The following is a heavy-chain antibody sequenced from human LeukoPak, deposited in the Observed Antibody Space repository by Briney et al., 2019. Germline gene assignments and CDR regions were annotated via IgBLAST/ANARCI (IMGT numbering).Heavy chain of an antibody. CDR1: GYTFTSYD. V-gene: IGHV1-8*01. J-gene: IGHJ4*02. D-gene: IGHD1-26*01. Sequence: ASVKVSCKASGYTFTSYDINWVRQATGQGLEWMGWMNPNSGNTGYAQKFQGRVTMTRNTSISTAYMELSSLRSEDTAVYYCARDRMGATRVDYWGQGTLVTVPS. CDR3: ARDRMGATRVDY. CDR2: MNPNSGNT.